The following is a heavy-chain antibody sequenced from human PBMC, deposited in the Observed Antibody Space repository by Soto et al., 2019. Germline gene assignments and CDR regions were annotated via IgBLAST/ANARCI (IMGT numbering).Heavy chain of an antibody. CDR1: GFTFSSYS. Sequence: GESLRLSCAASGFTFSSYSMNWVRQAPGKGLEWVSSISSSSSYIYYADSVKGRFTISRDNAKNSLYLQMNSLRAEDTAVYYCARVRSTKEYCSGGSCYSPRSLDYWGQGTLVTVSS. J-gene: IGHJ4*02. V-gene: IGHV3-21*01. CDR2: ISSSSSYI. D-gene: IGHD2-15*01. CDR3: ARVRSTKEYCSGGSCYSPRSLDY.